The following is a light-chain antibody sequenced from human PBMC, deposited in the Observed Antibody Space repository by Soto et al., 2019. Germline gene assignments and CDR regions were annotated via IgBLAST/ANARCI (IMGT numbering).Light chain of an antibody. CDR2: NVS. CDR1: SSDVGGHNS. V-gene: IGLV2-14*01. Sequence: QSALTQPASVSGSPGLSITISCTGTSSDVGGHNSVSWYQQHPGKAPKLMIYNVSNRPSGVSNRFSGSKSGNTASLTISGLLAEDEADYYCTSYTSSSTYVFGAGTKVTVL. CDR3: TSYTSSSTYV. J-gene: IGLJ1*01.